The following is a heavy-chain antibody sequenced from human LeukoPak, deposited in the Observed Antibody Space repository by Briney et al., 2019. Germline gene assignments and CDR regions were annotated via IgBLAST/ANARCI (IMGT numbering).Heavy chain of an antibody. V-gene: IGHV3-30*03. D-gene: IGHD6-6*01. CDR1: GFTFSSYG. Sequence: GGSLRLSCAASGFTFSSYGMHWVRQAPGKGVEWVAVISYDGSNKYYADSVKGRFTISRDNAKNSLYLQMNSLRAEDTAVYYCARSARPRDAFGYWGQGTLVTVSS. CDR2: ISYDGSNK. J-gene: IGHJ4*02. CDR3: ARSARPRDAFGY.